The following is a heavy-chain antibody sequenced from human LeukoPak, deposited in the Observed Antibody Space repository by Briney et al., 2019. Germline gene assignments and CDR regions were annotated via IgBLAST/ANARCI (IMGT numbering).Heavy chain of an antibody. CDR3: ATEGSGSYYYYMDV. D-gene: IGHD6-19*01. Sequence: ASVKVSCRVSGYTLTELSMHWVRQAPGKGLEWMGGFDPEDGETIYAQKFQGGVTMTEDTSTDTAYMELSSLRSEDTAVYYCATEGSGSYYYYMDVWGKGTTVTVSS. J-gene: IGHJ6*03. CDR2: FDPEDGET. CDR1: GYTLTELS. V-gene: IGHV1-24*01.